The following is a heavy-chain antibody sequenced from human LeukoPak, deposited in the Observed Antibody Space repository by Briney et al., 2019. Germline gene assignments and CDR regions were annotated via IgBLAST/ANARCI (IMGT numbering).Heavy chain of an antibody. D-gene: IGHD4-23*01. Sequence: PGGSLRLSCAASGFTFSSYWMHWVRQAPGKGLEWVSAVSGSGSTTYYARSVKGRFTVSRDNSKNTLYLQMNSLRVDDTAVYYCAKSLDYGGNRARLDFWGQGTLVTVSS. CDR2: VSGSGSTT. V-gene: IGHV3-23*01. CDR3: AKSLDYGGNRARLDF. J-gene: IGHJ4*02. CDR1: GFTFSSYW.